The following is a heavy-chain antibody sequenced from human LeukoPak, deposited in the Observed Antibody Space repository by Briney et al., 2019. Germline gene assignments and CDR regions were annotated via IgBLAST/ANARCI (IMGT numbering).Heavy chain of an antibody. V-gene: IGHV4-31*03. CDR2: IHFSGTV. J-gene: IGHJ4*02. Sequence: PSETLSLTCTVSGASISGTSYYWTWTRHHPREGLEWLGFIHFSGTVYYNPSLISRLIISADTSKNQMSLKLSSVTAADTAVYYCAAGGDIAKGGNYWGQGTQVTVSS. CDR3: AAGGDIAKGGNY. D-gene: IGHD5-18*01. CDR1: GASISGTSYY.